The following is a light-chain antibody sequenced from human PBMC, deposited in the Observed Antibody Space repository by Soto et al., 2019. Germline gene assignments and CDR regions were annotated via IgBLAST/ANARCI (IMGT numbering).Light chain of an antibody. CDR3: QQYNGFSNT. CDR1: QSVLTW. J-gene: IGKJ2*01. V-gene: IGKV1-5*01. CDR2: DAS. Sequence: DIPMTQSPSTLSAAVGDRVTITCRASQSVLTWLAWYQQKPGKAPQLLIYDASKLESGVPSRFSGSGSGTEFTLTISSLLPDDFGTYYCQQYNGFSNTFGQGTKLEIK.